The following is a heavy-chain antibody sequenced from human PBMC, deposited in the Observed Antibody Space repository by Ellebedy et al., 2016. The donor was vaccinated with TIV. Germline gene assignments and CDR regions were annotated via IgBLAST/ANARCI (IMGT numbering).Heavy chain of an antibody. CDR2: FDSDGRGT. CDR1: GFTFTNYW. CDR3: RCPQSSGDY. Sequence: GESLKISCATSGFTFTNYWMHWVRQVPGKGLVWVSRFDSDGRGTVYADSVKGRFTISRDNAKNSLFLQMDSLRDDDTAVYYCRCPQSSGDYWGQGTLVTVSS. J-gene: IGHJ4*02. V-gene: IGHV3-74*01.